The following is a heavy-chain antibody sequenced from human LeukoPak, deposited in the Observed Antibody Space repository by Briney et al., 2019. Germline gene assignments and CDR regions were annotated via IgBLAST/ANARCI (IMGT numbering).Heavy chain of an antibody. J-gene: IGHJ4*02. Sequence: GASVKVPCKASGYTFTDYYVHWVRQAPGQGPEWMGWINPNSAGTNYAQKFEGRVTMTRDTSISTAYMELTRLRSDDTAVYYCAREDSGWYVDYWGQGTLVTVSS. CDR3: AREDSGWYVDY. D-gene: IGHD6-19*01. CDR2: INPNSAGT. V-gene: IGHV1-2*02. CDR1: GYTFTDYY.